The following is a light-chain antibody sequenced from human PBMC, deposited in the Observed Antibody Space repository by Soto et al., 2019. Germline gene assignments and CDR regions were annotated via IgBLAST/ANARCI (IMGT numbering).Light chain of an antibody. J-gene: IGLJ1*01. V-gene: IGLV2-14*01. CDR1: SSDVGLYDF. CDR2: EVS. CDR3: NSYTRFSTYV. Sequence: QSALTQPASVSGSPGQSITISCTEASSDVGLYDFVSWYQHHPGKAPKLLIFEVSYRPSGVSSRFSGSKSGNTASLTISGLQAEDEADYYCNSYTRFSTYVFGTGTKLTVL.